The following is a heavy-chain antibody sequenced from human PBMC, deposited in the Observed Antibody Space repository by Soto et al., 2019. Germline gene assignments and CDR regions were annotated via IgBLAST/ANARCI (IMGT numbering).Heavy chain of an antibody. J-gene: IGHJ4*02. Sequence: GASVKVSCKASGYTFTSYDINWVRQATGQGLEWMGWMNPNSGNTGYAQKFQGRVTMTRNTSISTAYMELSSLRSEDTAVYYCARGRHYDFWSGYFKAFDIWGPGTLVTVSS. V-gene: IGHV1-8*01. CDR3: ARGRHYDFWSGYFKAFDI. CDR2: MNPNSGNT. CDR1: GYTFTSYD. D-gene: IGHD3-3*01.